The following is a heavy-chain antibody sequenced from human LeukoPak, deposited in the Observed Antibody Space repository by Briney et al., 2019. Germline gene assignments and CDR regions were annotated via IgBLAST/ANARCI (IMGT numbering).Heavy chain of an antibody. Sequence: SETLSLTCTVSGGSISSYYWSWIRQPPGKGLEWIGYIYYSGSTNYNPSLKSRVTISVDTSKNQFSLKLSSVTAADTAVYYCARGDIAAAGPIDYWGQGTLVTVSS. J-gene: IGHJ4*02. CDR3: ARGDIAAAGPIDY. V-gene: IGHV4-59*01. CDR1: GGSISSYY. D-gene: IGHD6-13*01. CDR2: IYYSGST.